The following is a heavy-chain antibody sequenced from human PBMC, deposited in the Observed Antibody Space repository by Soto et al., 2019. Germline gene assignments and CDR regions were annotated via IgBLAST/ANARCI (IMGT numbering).Heavy chain of an antibody. CDR1: GGTFSTYV. CDR3: ASRHKGGSNYGDGYYYYGMDA. CDR2: IIPISGAA. Sequence: QVQLVQSGAEVKKPGSSVKVSCKASGGTFSTYVFSWVRQAPGQGLEWMGGIIPISGAANYAQKFQGRVTITADESTSTAYMELSSLRSEDTAVYYCASRHKGGSNYGDGYYYYGMDAWGQGTTVIVSS. J-gene: IGHJ6*02. D-gene: IGHD2-21*01. V-gene: IGHV1-69*01.